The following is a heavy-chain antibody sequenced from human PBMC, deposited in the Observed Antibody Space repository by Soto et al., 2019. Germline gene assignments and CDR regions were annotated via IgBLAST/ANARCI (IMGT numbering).Heavy chain of an antibody. V-gene: IGHV4-59*01. CDR3: ARGAYFGGDCYSIFDY. CDR1: GVSISNYY. D-gene: IGHD2-21*02. J-gene: IGHJ4*02. CDR2: IYYSGST. Sequence: QAHLQESGPGLVKPSETLSLTCTVSGVSISNYYWSWIRQPPGKGLDWIGYIYYSGSTNYTPSLMGRVTISVDTSKVQFSRKVSCVTAADTVVYYCARGAYFGGDCYSIFDYWGQGTLVTVSS.